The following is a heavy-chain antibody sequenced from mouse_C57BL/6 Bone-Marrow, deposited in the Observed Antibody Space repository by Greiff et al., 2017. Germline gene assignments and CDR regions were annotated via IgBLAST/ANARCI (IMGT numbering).Heavy chain of an antibody. D-gene: IGHD2-14*01. CDR2: ISDGGSYT. CDR3: ASDRDYYAMDY. V-gene: IGHV5-4*03. Sequence: EVKLQESGGGLVKPGGSLKLSCAASGFTFSSYAMSWVRQTPEKRLEWVATISDGGSYTYYPDNVKGRFTISRDNAKNNLYLQMSHLKSEDTAMYYCASDRDYYAMDYWGQGTSVTVAT. CDR1: GFTFSSYA. J-gene: IGHJ4*01.